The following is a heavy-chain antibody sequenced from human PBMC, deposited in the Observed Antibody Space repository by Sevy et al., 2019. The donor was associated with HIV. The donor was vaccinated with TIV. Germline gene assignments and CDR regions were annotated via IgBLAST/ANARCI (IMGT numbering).Heavy chain of an antibody. D-gene: IGHD3-22*01. CDR3: ARDQYYDSSGSPYFDY. J-gene: IGHJ4*02. Sequence: GGSLRLSCAASEFTFSSYAMHWVRQAPGKGLEWVAVISYDGSNKYYADSVKGRFTISRDNSKNTLYLQMNSLRAEDTAVYYCARDQYYDSSGSPYFDYWGQGTLVTVSS. CDR1: EFTFSSYA. V-gene: IGHV3-30-3*01. CDR2: ISYDGSNK.